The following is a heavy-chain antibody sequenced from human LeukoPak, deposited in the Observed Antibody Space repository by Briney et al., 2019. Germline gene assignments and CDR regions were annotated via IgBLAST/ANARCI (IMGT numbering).Heavy chain of an antibody. Sequence: GGSLRLSCAAAGFTFSDYGMNWVRQAPGKGLEWVSGISGSGISTYYADSVKGRFTISRDNSKNTLYLQMNSLRAEDTAVYYCAKDVGDSGSYYRLFDYWGQGTLVTVSS. CDR2: ISGSGIST. J-gene: IGHJ4*02. D-gene: IGHD1-26*01. V-gene: IGHV3-23*01. CDR1: GFTFSDYG. CDR3: AKDVGDSGSYYRLFDY.